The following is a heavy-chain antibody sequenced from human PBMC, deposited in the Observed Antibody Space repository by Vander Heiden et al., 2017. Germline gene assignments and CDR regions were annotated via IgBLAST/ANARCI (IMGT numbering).Heavy chain of an antibody. CDR1: GFTFKTYG. Sequence: QVPLVESGGGVVQPGRSLRLSCAASGFTFKTYGMHWVRQAPGKGLEWLAIIWYDGNTKDYADSVKGRFTISRDNSKNTLYLEMSSLRVEDTAIYYCARAGSDIAVAGPFDFWGQGTLVTVSS. J-gene: IGHJ4*02. V-gene: IGHV3-33*01. D-gene: IGHD6-19*01. CDR2: IWYDGNTK. CDR3: ARAGSDIAVAGPFDF.